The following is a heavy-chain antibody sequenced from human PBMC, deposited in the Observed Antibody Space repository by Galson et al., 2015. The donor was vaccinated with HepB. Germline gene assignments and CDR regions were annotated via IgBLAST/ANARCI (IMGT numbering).Heavy chain of an antibody. CDR3: ARGGGEITIFGVVIIGVGGVFDY. Sequence: SLRLSCAASGFTFSSYAMSWVRQAPGKGLEWVSAISGSGGSTYYADSVKGRFTISRDNSKNTLYQQMNSLRAEDTAVYYCARGGGEITIFGVVIIGVGGVFDYWGQGTLVTVSS. CDR2: ISGSGGST. CDR1: GFTFSSYA. D-gene: IGHD3-3*01. J-gene: IGHJ4*02. V-gene: IGHV3-23*01.